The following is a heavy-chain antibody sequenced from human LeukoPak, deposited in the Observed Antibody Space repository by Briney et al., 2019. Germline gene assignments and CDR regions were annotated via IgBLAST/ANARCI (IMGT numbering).Heavy chain of an antibody. Sequence: GGSLRLSCAASGFTFSSYAMSWVRQAPGKGLEWVANTKQDGSEKYYMDSVKGRFTISRDNAKNSLYLQMNSLRLEDTAVYFCARERNTAIVTAFDVWGQGTMVTVSS. J-gene: IGHJ3*01. CDR3: ARERNTAIVTAFDV. D-gene: IGHD5-18*01. CDR1: GFTFSSYA. V-gene: IGHV3-7*01. CDR2: TKQDGSEK.